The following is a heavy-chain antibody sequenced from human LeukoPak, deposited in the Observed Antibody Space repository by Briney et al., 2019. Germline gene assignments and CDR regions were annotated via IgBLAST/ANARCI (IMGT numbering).Heavy chain of an antibody. CDR3: ARALGYCSGGSCYYFDY. V-gene: IGHV4-59*01. CDR1: GGSISSYY. D-gene: IGHD2-15*01. J-gene: IGHJ4*02. CDR2: IYYSGST. Sequence: PSETLSLTCTVSGGSISSYYWSWIRQPPGKGLEWIGYIYYSGSTNYNPSLKSRVTISVDTSKNQFSLKLSSVTAADTAVYYRARALGYCSGGSCYYFDYWGQGTLVTVSS.